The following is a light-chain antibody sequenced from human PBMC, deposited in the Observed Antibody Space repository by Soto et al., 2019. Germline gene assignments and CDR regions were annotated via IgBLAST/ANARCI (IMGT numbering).Light chain of an antibody. CDR3: QSYDSSLSGSVV. Sequence: QSALTQPPSVSGAPGQRVTISCTGTSSNIGGGFDVHWYQKLPGTAPKLLIFDNTNRPSGVPDRFSASRSGTSASLAITGLQAGDEADYFCQSYDSSLSGSVVFGGGTKLTVL. CDR1: SSNIGGGFD. J-gene: IGLJ2*01. CDR2: DNT. V-gene: IGLV1-40*01.